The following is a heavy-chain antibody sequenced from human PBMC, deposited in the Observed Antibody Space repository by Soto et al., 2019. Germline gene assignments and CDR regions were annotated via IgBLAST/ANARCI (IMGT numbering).Heavy chain of an antibody. Sequence: QVQLVQSGAEVKKPGSSVKVSCKASGGTFSSYAISWVRQAPGQGLEWMGGIIPIFGTANYAQKFQGRVTITEDESTGTAYMELSSLRSEDMGVYYCARGLPSAAQGWFDLWGQGSLVSGSS. CDR3: ARGLPSAAQGWFDL. V-gene: IGHV1-69*12. D-gene: IGHD6-13*01. CDR1: GGTFSSYA. CDR2: IIPIFGTA. J-gene: IGHJ5*02.